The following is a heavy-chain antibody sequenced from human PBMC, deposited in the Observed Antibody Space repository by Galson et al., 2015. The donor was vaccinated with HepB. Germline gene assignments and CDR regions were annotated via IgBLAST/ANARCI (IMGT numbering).Heavy chain of an antibody. J-gene: IGHJ6*02. CDR2: INGGNGNT. Sequence: SVKVSCKASGYTFTSYAVHWVRQAPGQRLEWMGWINGGNGNTKYSQKFQGRVTFTRDTFASTAYMELSSLRSEDTAFYYCARVQIDHYYYDMDVWGQGTTVTVSS. V-gene: IGHV1-3*01. CDR1: GYTFTSYA. D-gene: IGHD3-22*01. CDR3: ARVQIDHYYYDMDV.